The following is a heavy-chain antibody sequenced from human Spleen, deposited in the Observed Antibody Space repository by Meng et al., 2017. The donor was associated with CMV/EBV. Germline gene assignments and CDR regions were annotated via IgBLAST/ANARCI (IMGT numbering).Heavy chain of an antibody. V-gene: IGHV3-30-3*01. D-gene: IGHD2-2*01. CDR1: FSSYA. CDR2: ISYDGSNE. CDR3: ARDYVHAVVPAAINWYFDL. Sequence: FSSYAMHWVRQAPGKGLKWVAVISYDGSNEYYADSVKSRFTISRDNSKNTLYLQMNSLRAEDTAVYYCARDYVHAVVPAAINWYFDLWGRGTLVTVSS. J-gene: IGHJ2*01.